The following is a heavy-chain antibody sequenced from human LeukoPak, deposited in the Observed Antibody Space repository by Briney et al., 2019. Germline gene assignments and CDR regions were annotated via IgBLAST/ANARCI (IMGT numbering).Heavy chain of an antibody. V-gene: IGHV1-69*04. J-gene: IGHJ3*02. D-gene: IGHD1-26*01. CDR3: ARACQWELRAFDI. CDR2: IIPILGIA. Sequence: SVKVSCKASGGTFSSYAISWVRQAPGQGLEWMGRIIPILGIANYAQKFQGRVTITADKSTSTAYMELSSLRSEDTAVYYCARACQWELRAFDIWGQGTMVTVSS. CDR1: GGTFSSYA.